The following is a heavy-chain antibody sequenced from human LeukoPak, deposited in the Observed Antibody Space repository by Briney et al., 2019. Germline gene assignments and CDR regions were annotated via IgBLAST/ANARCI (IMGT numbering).Heavy chain of an antibody. CDR3: ARYGTAGNYSHAFDL. J-gene: IGHJ3*01. V-gene: IGHV5-51*01. Sequence: GESLKISCKGSGYSFTNYWVGWVRQMPGKGLEWMGIIYPGDSDTRYGPSFQGQVTILVDKSISTAYLQWGSLKASDTAMYYCARYGTAGNYSHAFDLGGHGTMVTVSS. CDR2: IYPGDSDT. D-gene: IGHD3-10*01. CDR1: GYSFTNYW.